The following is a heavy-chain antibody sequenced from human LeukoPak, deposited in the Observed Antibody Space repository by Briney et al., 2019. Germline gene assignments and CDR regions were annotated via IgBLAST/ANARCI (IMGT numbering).Heavy chain of an antibody. CDR1: GFTFSSYG. V-gene: IGHV3-33*01. CDR3: ARMGYSSGSFDY. D-gene: IGHD6-19*01. CDR2: IWSDGTNK. J-gene: IGHJ4*02. Sequence: PGGSLRLSCAASGFTFSSYGMHWVRQTPGKGLEWVTIIWSDGTNKYYADSVKGRFTISRDNSKNTLYLQMNSLRAEDTAVYYCARMGYSSGSFDYWGQGTLVTVSS.